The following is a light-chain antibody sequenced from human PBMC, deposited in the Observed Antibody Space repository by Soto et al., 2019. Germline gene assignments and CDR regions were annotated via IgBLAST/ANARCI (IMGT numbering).Light chain of an antibody. V-gene: IGLV2-8*01. J-gene: IGLJ2*01. CDR2: DVN. Sequence: QSVLTQPPSASGSPGQSVTISCTGTSSDVGAYDYVSWYQHHPGKAPKLMLYDVNKRPSGVPDRFSGSKSGNTASLTVSGLQAEDEADYYCSSYAGSDNFGVFGGGTKVTVL. CDR3: SSYAGSDNFGV. CDR1: SSDVGAYDY.